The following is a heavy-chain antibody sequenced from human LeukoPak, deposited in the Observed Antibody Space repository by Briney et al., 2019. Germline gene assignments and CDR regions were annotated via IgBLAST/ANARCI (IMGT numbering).Heavy chain of an antibody. Sequence: GGSLRLSCAASGFTFSSYAMSWVRQAPGKGQEWVSAISGSGGSTYYADSVKGRFTISRDNSKNTLYLQMNSLRAEDTAVYYCAKAYSSGWSLFDYWGQGTLVTLSS. CDR2: ISGSGGST. V-gene: IGHV3-23*01. D-gene: IGHD6-19*01. J-gene: IGHJ4*02. CDR3: AKAYSSGWSLFDY. CDR1: GFTFSSYA.